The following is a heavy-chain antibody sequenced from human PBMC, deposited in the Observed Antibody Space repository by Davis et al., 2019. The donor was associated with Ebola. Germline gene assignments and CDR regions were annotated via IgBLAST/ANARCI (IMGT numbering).Heavy chain of an antibody. J-gene: IGHJ6*02. D-gene: IGHD2-21*01. V-gene: IGHV3-7*03. CDR2: IKQDGSEK. CDR1: GFTFSSYS. CDR3: AKDSVVVVINYGMDV. Sequence: PGGSLRLSCAASGFTFSSYSMNWVRQAPGKGLEWVANIKQDGSEKYYVDSVKGRFTISRDNAENSLYLQMNSLRAEDTAVYYCAKDSVVVVINYGMDVWGQGTTVTVSS.